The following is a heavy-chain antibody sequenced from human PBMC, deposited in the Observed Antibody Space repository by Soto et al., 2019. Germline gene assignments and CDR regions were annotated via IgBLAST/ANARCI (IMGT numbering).Heavy chain of an antibody. J-gene: IGHJ6*02. D-gene: IGHD3-3*01. V-gene: IGHV1-69*01. Sequence: QVQLVQSGAEVKKPGSSVKVSCKASGGTFSSYAISWVRQAPGQGLEWMGGIIPIFGTANYAQKFQGRVTITADESTSKAYMELSSLRSEDTAVYYCARDQGITIFGVETGKMDVCGQGTTVTVS. CDR2: IIPIFGTA. CDR3: ARDQGITIFGVETGKMDV. CDR1: GGTFSSYA.